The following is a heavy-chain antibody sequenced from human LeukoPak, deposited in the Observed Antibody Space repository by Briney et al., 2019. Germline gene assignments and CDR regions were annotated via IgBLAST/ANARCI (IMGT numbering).Heavy chain of an antibody. V-gene: IGHV3-49*04. Sequence: QSGGSLRLSCAASGFTVSSNYMSWVRQAPGKGLEWVGFIRSKASGGTTEYAASVKGRFTISRDDSKSIAYLQMNSLITEDTAVYYCTRCNFGEFYFDYWGQGTLVTVSS. CDR1: GFTVSSNY. D-gene: IGHD3-10*01. J-gene: IGHJ4*02. CDR2: IRSKASGGTT. CDR3: TRCNFGEFYFDY.